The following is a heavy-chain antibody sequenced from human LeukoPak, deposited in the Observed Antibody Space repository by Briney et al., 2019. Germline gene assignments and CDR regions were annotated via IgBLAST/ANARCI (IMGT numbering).Heavy chain of an antibody. CDR2: FDPEDGGT. CDR1: GXXXTELX. Sequence: VKVSXXXXGXXXTELXMHWVRQAPGKGLGWMGGFDPEDGGTIYAQKFQGRVTMTEDTSTDTAYMELSSLRSEDTAVYYCARKGTYYYDSSGYYDAFDIWGQGTMVTVSS. D-gene: IGHD3-22*01. CDR3: ARKGTYYYDSSGYYDAFDI. J-gene: IGHJ3*02. V-gene: IGHV1-24*01.